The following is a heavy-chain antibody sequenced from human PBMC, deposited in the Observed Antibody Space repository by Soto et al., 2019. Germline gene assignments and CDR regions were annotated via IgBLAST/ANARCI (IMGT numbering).Heavy chain of an antibody. CDR3: ARDYRRGYDN. V-gene: IGHV4-30-4*01. J-gene: IGHJ4*02. CDR1: GGSISSNGYY. CDR2: VYYTGGS. Sequence: SETLSLTCTVSGGSISSNGYYWSWIRQPPGKGLEWIAYVYYTGGSYYNPSLKSRATISIDTSKNQFSLKMNSVTAADTAVYYCARDYRRGYDNWGQGVLVTVYS. D-gene: IGHD5-12*01.